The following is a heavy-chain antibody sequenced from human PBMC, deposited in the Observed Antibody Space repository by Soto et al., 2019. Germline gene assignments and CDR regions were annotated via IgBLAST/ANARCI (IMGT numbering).Heavy chain of an antibody. CDR1: GYSFTSYW. CDR3: ASLTGYYGSDYSGAFDI. J-gene: IGHJ3*02. Sequence: GESLKISCKGSGYSFTSYWISWVRQMPGKGRERMGRNDPSDSYTNYSPSFQGHVTISADKSISTAYLQWSSLKASDTAMYYCASLTGYYGSDYSGAFDIWGQGTMVTVSS. D-gene: IGHD3-10*01. V-gene: IGHV5-10-1*01. CDR2: NDPSDSYT.